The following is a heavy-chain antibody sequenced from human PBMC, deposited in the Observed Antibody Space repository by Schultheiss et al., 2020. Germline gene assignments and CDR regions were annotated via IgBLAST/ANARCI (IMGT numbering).Heavy chain of an antibody. CDR3: AKDIEKAAAGHQKRNNWFDP. J-gene: IGHJ5*02. Sequence: GGSLRLSCAASGFTFSSYGMHWVRQAPGKGLEWVAVISYDGSNKYYADSVKGRFTISRDNSKNTLYLQMNSLRAEDTAVYYCAKDIEKAAAGHQKRNNWFDPWGQGTLVTVSS. CDR1: GFTFSSYG. CDR2: ISYDGSNK. V-gene: IGHV3-30*18. D-gene: IGHD6-13*01.